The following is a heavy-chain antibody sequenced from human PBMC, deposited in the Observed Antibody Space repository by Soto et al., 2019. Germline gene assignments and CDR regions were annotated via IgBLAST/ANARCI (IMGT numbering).Heavy chain of an antibody. J-gene: IGHJ4*02. V-gene: IGHV1-69*13. CDR2: IIPIFGTA. CDR3: AREPIYCSGGSCYFDY. Sequence: SVKVSCKASGGTFSSYAISWVRQAPGQGLEWMGRIIPIFGTANYAQKFQGRVTITADESTSTAYMELSSLRSEDTAVYYCAREPIYCSGGSCYFDYWGQGTLVTVSS. CDR1: GGTFSSYA. D-gene: IGHD2-15*01.